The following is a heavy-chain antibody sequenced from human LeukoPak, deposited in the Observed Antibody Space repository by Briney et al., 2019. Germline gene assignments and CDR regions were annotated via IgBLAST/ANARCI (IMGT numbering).Heavy chain of an antibody. CDR1: GGSISSSSYY. Sequence: SETLSLTCTVSGGSISSSSYYWGWIRQPPGKGLEWIGSIYYSGSTYYNPSLKSRVTISVDTSKNQFSLQLNSVTPEDTAVYYCARAITMIVVGRDYYYYYYMDVWGKGTTVTVSS. CDR3: ARAITMIVVGRDYYYYYYMDV. CDR2: IYYSGST. D-gene: IGHD3-22*01. V-gene: IGHV4-39*01. J-gene: IGHJ6*03.